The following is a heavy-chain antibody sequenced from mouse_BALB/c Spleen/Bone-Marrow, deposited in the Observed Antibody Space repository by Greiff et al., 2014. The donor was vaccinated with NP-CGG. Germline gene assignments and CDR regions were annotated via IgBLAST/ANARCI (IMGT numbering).Heavy chain of an antibody. CDR2: ISYSGST. D-gene: IGHD1-1*01. V-gene: IGHV3-2*02. Sequence: VQLKESGPGLVKPSQSLSLTCTVTGYSITSDYACNWIRQLPGNNLEWMGYISYSGSTSYNPFLKSRISITRDTSKNQFFLQWISLTTEDKATYYGASHYYGSSYYAMDYWGQGTSVTVSS. CDR1: GYSITSDYA. CDR3: ASHYYGSSYYAMDY. J-gene: IGHJ4*01.